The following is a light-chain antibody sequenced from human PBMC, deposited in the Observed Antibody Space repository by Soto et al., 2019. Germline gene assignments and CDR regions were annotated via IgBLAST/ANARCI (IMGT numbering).Light chain of an antibody. J-gene: IGKJ1*01. Sequence: DIQMTQSPSTLSTSVGDRVTITCRASQSISSWLAWYQQKPGKAPKLLIYKASSLASGVPSRFTGSGSGTEFTLTISSLQPDDFATYYCPPYNSYWTFGQGTKVEIK. CDR3: PPYNSYWT. CDR1: QSISSW. CDR2: KAS. V-gene: IGKV1-5*03.